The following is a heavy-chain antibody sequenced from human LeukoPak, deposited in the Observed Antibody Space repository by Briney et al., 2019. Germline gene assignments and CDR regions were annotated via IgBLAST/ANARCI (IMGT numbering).Heavy chain of an antibody. Sequence: PGGSLRLSCAASGFIFPNAWMNWARQAPGKGLEWVASINHNGNVNYYVDSVKGRFTISRDNAKNSLYLQMSNLRAEDTAVYFCARGGGLDVWGQGATVTVSS. V-gene: IGHV3-7*03. J-gene: IGHJ6*02. D-gene: IGHD3-16*01. CDR3: ARGGGLDV. CDR2: INHNGNVN. CDR1: GFIFPNAW.